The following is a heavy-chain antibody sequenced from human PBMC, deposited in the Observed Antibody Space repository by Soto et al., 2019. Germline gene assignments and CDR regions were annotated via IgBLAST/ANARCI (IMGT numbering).Heavy chain of an antibody. D-gene: IGHD3-16*02. CDR2: IKSKTDGGTT. CDR1: GFTFSNAW. J-gene: IGHJ6*02. V-gene: IGHV3-15*07. CDR3: TTDHMITFGGVIVMGYCYYGMDV. Sequence: EVQLVESGGGLVKPGGSLRLSCAASGFTFSNAWMNWVRQAPGKGLEWVGRIKSKTDGGTTDYAAPVKGRFTISRDDSKNTLYLQRTSLKTEDTAVYYCTTDHMITFGGVIVMGYCYYGMDVWGQGTTVTVSS.